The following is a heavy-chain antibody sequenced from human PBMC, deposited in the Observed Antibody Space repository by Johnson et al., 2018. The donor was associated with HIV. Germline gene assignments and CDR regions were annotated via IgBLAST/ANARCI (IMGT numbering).Heavy chain of an antibody. CDR3: AKEAGIAAGGERDDAFDI. V-gene: IGHV3-13*01. CDR1: GFTFSSYD. D-gene: IGHD6-13*01. J-gene: IGHJ3*02. CDR2: IGTAGDT. Sequence: VQLVESGGGLVQPGRSLRLSCAASGFTFSSYDMHWVRQATGKGLEWVSAIGTAGDTYYTGSVKGRFTISRDNAKNSLYLQMNSLRAEGTALYYCAKEAGIAAGGERDDAFDIWGQGKMVTVAS.